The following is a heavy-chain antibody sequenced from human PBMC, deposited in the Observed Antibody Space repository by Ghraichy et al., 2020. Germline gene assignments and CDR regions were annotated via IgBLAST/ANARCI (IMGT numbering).Heavy chain of an antibody. CDR3: AKVVSWRYFDL. V-gene: IGHV3-23*01. CDR1: GFTFSTYA. CDR2: TSGGGGST. D-gene: IGHD5/OR15-5a*01. Sequence: GGSLRLSCAASGFTFSTYAMTWVRQAPGKGLEWVSATSGGGGSTYYADSVKGRFTISRDNSNNTLYLQMDCLRAEDTAVYSCAKVVSWRYFDLWGRGTLVTVSS. J-gene: IGHJ2*01.